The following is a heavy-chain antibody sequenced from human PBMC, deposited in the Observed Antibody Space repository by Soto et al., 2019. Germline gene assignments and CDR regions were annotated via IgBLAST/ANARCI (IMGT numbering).Heavy chain of an antibody. V-gene: IGHV4-34*01. CDR2: IDQTGST. CDR3: ARRILVARKSWFDT. J-gene: IGHJ5*02. Sequence: SETLSLTCAVYGGSLSTYYWTWIRQPPGKGLEWIGEIDQTGSTNYSPSLKSRLTISIDTSKNQFSLELSSVTAADTAVYYCARRILVARKSWFDTWGQGTVVTVSS. CDR1: GGSLSTYY. D-gene: IGHD2-15*01.